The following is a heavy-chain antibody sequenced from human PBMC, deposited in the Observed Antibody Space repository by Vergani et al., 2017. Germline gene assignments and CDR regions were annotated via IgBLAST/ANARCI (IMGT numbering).Heavy chain of an antibody. J-gene: IGHJ6*02. Sequence: QVQLQESGPGLVKPSETLTLTCDVSDSSTMTNSYWGWFWQSPGKGLEWIGCIHHSGATHYNSSLKSRVSISIVSSSKFSLSLNSVTAADTAIYYYARHRGSGGFFPSSYFYGMDVWGHGTTVTVSS. D-gene: IGHD3-10*01. V-gene: IGHV4-38-2*01. CDR1: DSSTMTNSY. CDR2: IHHSGAT. CDR3: ARHRGSGGFFPSSYFYGMDV.